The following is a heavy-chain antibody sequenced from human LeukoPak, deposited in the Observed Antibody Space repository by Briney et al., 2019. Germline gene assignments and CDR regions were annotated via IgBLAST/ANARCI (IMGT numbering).Heavy chain of an antibody. D-gene: IGHD3-22*01. CDR3: AKDKGRYYDSSGYKVGMDV. J-gene: IGHJ6*02. CDR1: GFTFDDYA. V-gene: IGHV3-9*01. Sequence: GGSLRLSCAASGFTFDDYAMHWVRQAPGKGLEWVSGISWNSGSIVYADSVKGRFTISRDNAKNSLYLQMNSLRAEDTALYYCAKDKGRYYDSSGYKVGMDVWGQGTTVTVSS. CDR2: ISWNSGSI.